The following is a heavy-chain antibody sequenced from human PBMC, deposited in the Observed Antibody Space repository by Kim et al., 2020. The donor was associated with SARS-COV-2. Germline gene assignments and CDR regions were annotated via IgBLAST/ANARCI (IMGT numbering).Heavy chain of an antibody. J-gene: IGHJ4*02. CDR3: ARGLGSGSYGVDY. D-gene: IGHD3-10*01. CDR1: GGSFSGYY. CDR2: INHSGST. V-gene: IGHV4-34*01. Sequence: SETLSLTCAVYGGSFSGYYWSWIRQPPGKGLEWIGEINHSGSTNYNPSLKSRVTISVDTSKNQFSLKLSSVTAADTAVYYCARGLGSGSYGVDYWGQGTL.